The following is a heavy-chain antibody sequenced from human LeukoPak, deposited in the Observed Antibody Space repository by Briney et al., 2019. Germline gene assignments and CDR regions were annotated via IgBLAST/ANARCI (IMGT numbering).Heavy chain of an antibody. V-gene: IGHV3-74*01. D-gene: IGHD5-24*01. Sequence: GGSLRLSCAASGFTFSSYWMHWVRQAPGKGLVWVSRINSAGSITIYADSVKGRLTISRDNARNTLYLQMNSLRAEDTAVYYCAKGDGHYRYRGQGTLVTVSS. J-gene: IGHJ4*02. CDR1: GFTFSSYW. CDR3: AKGDGHYRY. CDR2: INSAGSIT.